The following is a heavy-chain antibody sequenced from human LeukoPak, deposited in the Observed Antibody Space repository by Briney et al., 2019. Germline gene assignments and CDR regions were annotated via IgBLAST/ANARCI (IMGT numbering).Heavy chain of an antibody. CDR3: AREAYYDSSGYDY. V-gene: IGHV1-2*06. CDR2: INPNSGGT. J-gene: IGHJ4*02. CDR1: GYTFTGYY. Sequence: ASVKVSCKASGYTFTGYYMHWVRQAPGQGLEWMGPINPNSGGTNYAQKFQGRVTMTRDTSISTAYMELSRLRSDDTAVYYCAREAYYDSSGYDYWGQGTLVTVSS. D-gene: IGHD3-22*01.